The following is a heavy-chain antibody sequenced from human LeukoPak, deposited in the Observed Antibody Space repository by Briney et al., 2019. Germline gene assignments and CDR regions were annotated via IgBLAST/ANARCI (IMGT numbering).Heavy chain of an antibody. J-gene: IGHJ4*02. Sequence: SETLSLTCVVYGGSFSGYYWRWIRQPPGKGLEWIGEIHHRGSTNYNPSLRSRVPISVDASKNQFSLKLSSVTAADTAVYYCARRIFGSSGYYGKFEYRGERTLVSVSS. CDR1: GGSFSGYY. D-gene: IGHD3-22*01. CDR2: IHHRGST. V-gene: IGHV4-34*01. CDR3: ARRIFGSSGYYGKFEY.